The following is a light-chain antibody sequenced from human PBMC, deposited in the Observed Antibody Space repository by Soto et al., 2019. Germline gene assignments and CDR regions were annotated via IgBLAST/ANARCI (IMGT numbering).Light chain of an antibody. Sequence: EIVMTQSPATLSVSPGERATLSCRASQSVSSNLAWYQQKPGQAPRLLIYGASTRATGIPARFSGRGSGTEFPLTISSLKSEDFAVYYCQQYNNWPPWTFGQGTKVEIK. CDR2: GAS. V-gene: IGKV3-15*01. CDR1: QSVSSN. J-gene: IGKJ1*01. CDR3: QQYNNWPPWT.